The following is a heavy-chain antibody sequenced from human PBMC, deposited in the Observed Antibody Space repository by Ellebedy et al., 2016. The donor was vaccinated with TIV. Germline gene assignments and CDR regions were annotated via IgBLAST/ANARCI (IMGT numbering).Heavy chain of an antibody. CDR2: IKVDGSNK. D-gene: IGHD3-9*01. Sequence: GGSLRLXXAASGFTFSTFWMSWVRQAPGKGLEWLANIKVDGSNKYYVDSVKGRFTISRDNAKNSLNLQMNSLRAEDTAVYYCARDNKLVYDILTGYYISYYYGMDVWGQGTTVTVSS. V-gene: IGHV3-7*03. J-gene: IGHJ6*02. CDR1: GFTFSTFW. CDR3: ARDNKLVYDILTGYYISYYYGMDV.